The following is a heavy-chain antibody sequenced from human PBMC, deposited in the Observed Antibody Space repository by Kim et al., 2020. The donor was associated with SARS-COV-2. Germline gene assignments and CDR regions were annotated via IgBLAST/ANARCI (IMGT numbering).Heavy chain of an antibody. D-gene: IGHD6-13*01. CDR2: ISSSSSYI. CDR1: GFTFSSYS. Sequence: GGSLRLSCAASGFTFSSYSMNWVRQAPGKGLEWVSSISSSSSYIYYADSVKGRFTISRDNAKNSLYLQMNSLRAEDTAVYYCARDANRVWYNWYFDLWGRGTLVTVSS. CDR3: ARDANRVWYNWYFDL. J-gene: IGHJ2*01. V-gene: IGHV3-21*01.